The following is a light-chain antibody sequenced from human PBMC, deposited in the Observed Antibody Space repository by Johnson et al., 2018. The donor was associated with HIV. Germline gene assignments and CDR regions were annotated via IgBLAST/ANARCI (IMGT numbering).Light chain of an antibody. Sequence: QSVLTQPPSVSAAPGQKVTISCSGSSSNIGNNYVSWYQQLPGTAPKLLIYENNKRPSGIPDRFSGSQSGPSATLDITGLQTGDEAVYYCATWDNSLKGVFVTGTKVTVL. J-gene: IGLJ1*01. CDR2: ENN. CDR1: SSNIGNNY. V-gene: IGLV1-51*02. CDR3: ATWDNSLKGV.